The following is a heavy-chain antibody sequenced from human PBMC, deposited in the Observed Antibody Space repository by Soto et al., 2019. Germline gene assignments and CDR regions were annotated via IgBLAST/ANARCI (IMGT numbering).Heavy chain of an antibody. J-gene: IGHJ4*02. CDR3: ATQRGGGGY. CDR1: GFTVSNNY. CDR2: IYSGGYT. D-gene: IGHD6-25*01. V-gene: IGHV3-53*01. Sequence: EVQLVESGGGLIQPGGSLRLSCAVSGFTVSNNYMSWVRQAPGKGLEGVSVIYSGGYTAYGDSVKGRFTISRDNSKNSIYLKKNSRGAHGTGVYYGATQRGGGGYWGQGTLVTVSS.